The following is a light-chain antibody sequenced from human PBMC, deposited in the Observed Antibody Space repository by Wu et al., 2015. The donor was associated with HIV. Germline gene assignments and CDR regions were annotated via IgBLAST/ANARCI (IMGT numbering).Light chain of an antibody. CDR3: QQTYSTPRVT. Sequence: DIQMTQPPSSLSASVGDRVTITCRASQSISTYLNWYQQKPGKAPKLLIYAASSLKSGVPSRFSGSGSGTDFTLTISSLQPEDFATYFCQQTYSTPRVTFGPGTTVDI. V-gene: IGKV1-39*01. CDR2: AAS. J-gene: IGKJ3*01. CDR1: QSISTY.